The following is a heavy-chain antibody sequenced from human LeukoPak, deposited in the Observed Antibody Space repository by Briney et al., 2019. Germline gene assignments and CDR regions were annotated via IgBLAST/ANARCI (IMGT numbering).Heavy chain of an antibody. J-gene: IGHJ2*01. D-gene: IGHD3-3*01. Sequence: SETLSLTCTVSGGSISSGPYYWTWIRQYPGKGLEWIGYTHYSGSGYNNPSLKSRVTISVDTSKSQFSLKLNSVTAADTAVYFCARAILTASGFVWHFDLWGRGTLVTVSS. CDR3: ARAILTASGFVWHFDL. CDR1: GGSISSGPYY. V-gene: IGHV4-31*03. CDR2: THYSGSG.